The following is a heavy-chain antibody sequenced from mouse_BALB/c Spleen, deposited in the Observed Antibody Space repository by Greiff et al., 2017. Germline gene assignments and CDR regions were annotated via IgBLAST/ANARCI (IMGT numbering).Heavy chain of an antibody. J-gene: IGHJ4*01. CDR3: AKSPGDYAMDY. Sequence: EVQLQQSGPELVKPGASVKMSCKASGYTFTSYVMHWVKQKPGQGLEWIGYINPYNDGTKYNEKFKGKATLTSDKSSSTAYMELSSLTSEDSAVYYCAKSPGDYAMDYWGQGTSVTVSS. CDR1: GYTFTSYV. V-gene: IGHV1-14*01. CDR2: INPYNDGT.